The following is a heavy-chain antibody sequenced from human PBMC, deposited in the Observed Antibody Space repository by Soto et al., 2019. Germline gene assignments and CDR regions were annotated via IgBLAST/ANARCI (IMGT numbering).Heavy chain of an antibody. V-gene: IGHV3-21*01. CDR1: GFTFTNHN. J-gene: IGHJ4*02. Sequence: GGSLRLSCAASGFTFTNHNMNWVRQAPGKGLEWVSSISSSSSFRNYADSVKGRFSISRDNDKNLVYLQMDSLRAEDTAVYYCARDPPLSVLVVVATDDFWGQGTLLTVSS. CDR2: ISSSSSFR. CDR3: ARDPPLSVLVVVATDDF. D-gene: IGHD2-21*01.